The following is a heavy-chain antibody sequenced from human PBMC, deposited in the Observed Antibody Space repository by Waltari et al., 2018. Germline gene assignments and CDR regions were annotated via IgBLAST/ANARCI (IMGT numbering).Heavy chain of an antibody. CDR1: GYTLTELS. V-gene: IGHV1-24*01. Sequence: QVQLVQSGAEVKKPGASVKVSCKVSGYTLTELSMHWVRQAPGKGLEWMGGFDPEDGETIYAQKSQGRVTMTEDTSTDTAYMELSSLRSEDTAVYYCATGSDSIAARPYYYYGMDVWGQGTTVTVSS. J-gene: IGHJ6*02. CDR2: FDPEDGET. D-gene: IGHD6-6*01. CDR3: ATGSDSIAARPYYYYGMDV.